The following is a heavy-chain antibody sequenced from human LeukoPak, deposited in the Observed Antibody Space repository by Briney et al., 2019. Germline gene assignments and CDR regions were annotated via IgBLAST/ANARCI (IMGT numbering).Heavy chain of an antibody. J-gene: IGHJ4*02. Sequence: GGSLRLSCAASGFTVSTTYMSWVRQAPGKGLEWVSIIYSGGSTYYAHSVKGRFTISRDNSKNTVYLQMNSLRAEDTAVYYCARDWSLGDGDYPHWGQGTLVTVSS. D-gene: IGHD4-17*01. CDR2: IYSGGST. V-gene: IGHV3-53*01. CDR3: ARDWSLGDGDYPH. CDR1: GFTVSTTY.